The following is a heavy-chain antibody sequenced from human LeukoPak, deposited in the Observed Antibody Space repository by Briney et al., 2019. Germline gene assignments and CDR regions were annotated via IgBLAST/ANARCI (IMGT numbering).Heavy chain of an antibody. CDR1: GGSISISSYY. CDR3: ARLYPLGIAVAGQAYFDY. J-gene: IGHJ4*02. V-gene: IGHV4-39*01. Sequence: SETLSLTGTVSGGSISISSYYWGWIRQPPGKWLEWIGSIYYSGSTYYTPSLNSRVTISVHTSKTQSSLKLSSVTAADPAVSYCARLYPLGIAVAGQAYFDYWGQGTLVTVSS. CDR2: IYYSGST. D-gene: IGHD6-19*01.